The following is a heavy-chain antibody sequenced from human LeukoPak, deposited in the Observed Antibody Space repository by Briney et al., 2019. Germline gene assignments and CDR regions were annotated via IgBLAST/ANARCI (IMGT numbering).Heavy chain of an antibody. V-gene: IGHV4-39*07. D-gene: IGHD2-2*01. CDR1: GGSISSSSYY. Sequence: SETLSLTCTVSGGSISSSSYYWGWIRQPPGKGLEWIGSIYYSGSTYYNPSLKSRVTISVDTSKNQFSLKLSSVTAADTAVYYCAREVVPAATTLGAFDYWGQGTLVTVSS. J-gene: IGHJ4*02. CDR3: AREVVPAATTLGAFDY. CDR2: IYYSGST.